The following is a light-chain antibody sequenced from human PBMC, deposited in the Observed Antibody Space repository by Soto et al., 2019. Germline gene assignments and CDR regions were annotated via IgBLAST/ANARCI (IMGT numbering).Light chain of an antibody. CDR1: QSLLHITGETF. CDR2: EVS. Sequence: VMTQSPLSLPVTLGQPAAISLRSSQSLLHITGETFLFWYLQKPGQSPQLLIYEVSTRVSGVPDRFSGSGSGTDFTLEISRVETDDVGIYYCMQSTLLPPPFGQGTRLEI. V-gene: IGKV2D-29*02. CDR3: MQSTLLPPP. J-gene: IGKJ5*01.